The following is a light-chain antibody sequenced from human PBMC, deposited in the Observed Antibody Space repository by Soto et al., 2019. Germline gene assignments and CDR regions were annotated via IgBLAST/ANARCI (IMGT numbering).Light chain of an antibody. CDR3: QSYDNSLSHVV. J-gene: IGLJ2*01. CDR1: SSNIGSFYD. Sequence: QPVLTQPPSVSGAPGQRVTIPCTGSSSNIGSFYDVHWYQQLPGTVPKLLIYGDNNRPSGVPDRFSGSKSGTSASLAITWLQAEDEADYYCQSYDNSLSHVVFGGGTKVTVL. CDR2: GDN. V-gene: IGLV1-40*01.